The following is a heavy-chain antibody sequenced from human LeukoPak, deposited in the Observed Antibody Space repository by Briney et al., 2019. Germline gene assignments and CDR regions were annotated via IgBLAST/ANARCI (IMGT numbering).Heavy chain of an antibody. CDR3: ARGGYTSGWYVFDY. CDR2: IYYSGST. J-gene: IGHJ4*02. D-gene: IGHD6-19*01. Sequence: SETLSLTCTVSGDSISSYYWSWIRQPPGKGLEWIGYIYYSGSTNYNPSLKGRVTISLDTSKNQFSLKLSSVTAADTAVYYCARGGYTSGWYVFDYWGQGTLVTVSS. V-gene: IGHV4-59*01. CDR1: GDSISSYY.